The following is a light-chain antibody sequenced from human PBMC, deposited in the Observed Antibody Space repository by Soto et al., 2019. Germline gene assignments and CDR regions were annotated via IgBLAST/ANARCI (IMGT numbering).Light chain of an antibody. CDR1: QSVSSN. J-gene: IGKJ5*01. Sequence: DIVMTQSPATLSVSPGERATLSCRASQSVSSNLAWYQQKPGQAPRLLIYGASNRATGIPDRFSGSGSGTDFTLTISSLESEDFAVYYCQQRSNFITFGQGTRLEIK. CDR3: QQRSNFIT. V-gene: IGKV3-11*01. CDR2: GAS.